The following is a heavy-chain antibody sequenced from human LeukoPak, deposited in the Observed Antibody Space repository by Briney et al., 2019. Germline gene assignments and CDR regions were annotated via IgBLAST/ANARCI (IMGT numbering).Heavy chain of an antibody. V-gene: IGHV3-20*04. CDR1: GFTFSTYS. J-gene: IGHJ3*02. D-gene: IGHD4-11*01. Sequence: GGSLRLSCAASGFTFSTYSMNWVRQAPGKGLEWVSGINWNGGSTGYADSVKGRFTISRDNAKNSLYLQMNSLRAEDTALYYCAREDDYSNYGAFDIWGQGTMVTVSS. CDR2: INWNGGST. CDR3: AREDDYSNYGAFDI.